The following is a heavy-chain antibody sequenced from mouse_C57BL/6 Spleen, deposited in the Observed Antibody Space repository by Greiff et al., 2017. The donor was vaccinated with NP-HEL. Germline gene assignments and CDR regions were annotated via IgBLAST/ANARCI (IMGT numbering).Heavy chain of an antibody. V-gene: IGHV5-9-1*02. CDR2: ISSGGDYI. Sequence: EVNLVESGEGLVKPGGSLKLSCAASGFTFSSYAMSWVRQTPEKRLEWVAYISSGGDYIYYADTVKGRFTISRDNARNTLYLQMSSLKSEDTAMYYCTTVVAHYYAMDYWGQGTSVTVSS. D-gene: IGHD1-1*01. J-gene: IGHJ4*01. CDR1: GFTFSSYA. CDR3: TTVVAHYYAMDY.